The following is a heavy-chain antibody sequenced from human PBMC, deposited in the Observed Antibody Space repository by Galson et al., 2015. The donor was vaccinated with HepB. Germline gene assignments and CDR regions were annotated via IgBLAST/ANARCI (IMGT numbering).Heavy chain of an antibody. CDR1: GYIFSGYY. Sequence: SVKVSCKASGYIFSGYYMHWVRQAPGQGLEWMGWVNPNRGATKYAQKFQGRVTMTRDTSISTAYMELSRLSSDDTAVYYCARVGRLLGDYYYYGLDVWGQGTTVTVSS. D-gene: IGHD6-25*01. V-gene: IGHV1-2*02. CDR2: VNPNRGAT. J-gene: IGHJ6*02. CDR3: ARVGRLLGDYYYYGLDV.